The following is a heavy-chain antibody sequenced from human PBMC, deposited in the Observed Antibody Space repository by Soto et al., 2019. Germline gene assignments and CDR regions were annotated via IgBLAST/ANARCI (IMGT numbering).Heavy chain of an antibody. V-gene: IGHV3-7*05. CDR2: IGRDGSET. CDR1: GITLYRFW. CDR3: AKLPGPYYDFWSGYYPELDGMDV. Sequence: GAPRISCSAPGITLYRFWMTWGRPAPGGGVGGGGNIGRDGSETQYVGSVKGRFTISRDNAKNTLYLQMNSLRAEDTAVYYCAKLPGPYYDFWSGYYPELDGMDVWGQGTTVTVSS. D-gene: IGHD3-3*01. J-gene: IGHJ6*02.